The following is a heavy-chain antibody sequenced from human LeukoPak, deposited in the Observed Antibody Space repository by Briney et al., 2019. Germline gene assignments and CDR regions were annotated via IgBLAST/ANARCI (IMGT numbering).Heavy chain of an antibody. CDR1: GGSISSSSYY. Sequence: SETLSLTCTVSGGSISSSSYYWGWIRQPPGKGLEWIGSIDYSWSTYYNPSLKSRVTISVDTSKNQFSLKLSSVTAADTAVYYCARQAYYDSSGYSHDAFDIWGQGTMVTVSS. CDR3: ARQAYYDSSGYSHDAFDI. V-gene: IGHV4-39*01. J-gene: IGHJ3*02. CDR2: IDYSWST. D-gene: IGHD3-22*01.